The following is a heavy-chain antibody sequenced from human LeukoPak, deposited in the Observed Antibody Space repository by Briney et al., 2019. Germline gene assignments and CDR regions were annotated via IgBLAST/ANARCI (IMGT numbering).Heavy chain of an antibody. CDR1: GFTFSTYT. Sequence: GGSLRLSCAASGFTFSTYTMSWVRQAPGKGLEWVSAISGSGGSTYYADSVKGRFTISRDNSKNTLYLQMNSLRAEDTAVYYCAKGPNSGSYYYFDYWGQGTLVTVSS. CDR2: ISGSGGST. J-gene: IGHJ4*02. CDR3: AKGPNSGSYYYFDY. V-gene: IGHV3-23*01. D-gene: IGHD1-26*01.